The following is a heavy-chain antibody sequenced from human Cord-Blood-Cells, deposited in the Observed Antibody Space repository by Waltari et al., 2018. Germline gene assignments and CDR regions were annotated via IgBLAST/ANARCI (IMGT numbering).Heavy chain of an antibody. Sequence: QVQLQESGPGLVKPSETLSLTCTVSGGSVSSGSYYWSWIRQPPGKGLEWIGYIYYSENTNYNPSLRSRVTISVDTSKNQFSLKLSSVSAADTAVYYCARDLRAGKRLYYFDYWGQGTLVTVSS. J-gene: IGHJ4*02. V-gene: IGHV4-61*01. CDR2: IYYSENT. D-gene: IGHD3-10*01. CDR1: GGSVSSGSYY. CDR3: ARDLRAGKRLYYFDY.